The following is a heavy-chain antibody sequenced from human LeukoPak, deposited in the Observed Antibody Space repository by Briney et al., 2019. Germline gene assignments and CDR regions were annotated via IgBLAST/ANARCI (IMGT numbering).Heavy chain of an antibody. CDR2: INRSGSA. D-gene: IGHD1-1*01. CDR3: ARAHYGTASPAGGL. J-gene: IGHJ4*02. V-gene: IGHV4-34*01. Sequence: KAWGTLCLTGRVLGGAFSGYDWGGIGQPPGRGLGGMGEINRSGSANYNPSLKSRVTVSVDTSKNQFSLKLSSVTAADTAVYYCARAHYGTASPAGGLWGQGTLVTVSS. CDR1: GGAFSGYD.